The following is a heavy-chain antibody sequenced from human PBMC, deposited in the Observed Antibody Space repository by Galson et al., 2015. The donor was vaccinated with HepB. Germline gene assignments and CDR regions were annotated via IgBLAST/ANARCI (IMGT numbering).Heavy chain of an antibody. V-gene: IGHV1-69*13. CDR3: AREIGELSDWFDP. D-gene: IGHD3-10*01. Sequence: SVKVSCKASGGTFSSYAISWVRQAPGQGLEWMGGIIPIFGTANYAQKFQGRVTITADESTSTAYMELSSLRSEDTAVYYCAREIGELSDWFDPWGQGTLVTVSS. J-gene: IGHJ5*02. CDR2: IIPIFGTA. CDR1: GGTFSSYA.